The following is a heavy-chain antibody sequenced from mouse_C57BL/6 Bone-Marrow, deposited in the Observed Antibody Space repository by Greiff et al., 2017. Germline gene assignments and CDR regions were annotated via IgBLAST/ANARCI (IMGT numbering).Heavy chain of an antibody. D-gene: IGHD2-2*01. V-gene: IGHV5-6*02. Sequence: EVKVVESGGDLVKPGGSLKLSCAASGFTFSSYGMSWVRQTPDKRLEWVATISSGGSYTYYPASVKGRVTISRDNAKNTLYLLISRLKSEDTAIYYCARRVGYDERLAYWGQGTLVTVSA. CDR2: ISSGGSYT. CDR1: GFTFSSYG. J-gene: IGHJ3*01. CDR3: ARRVGYDERLAY.